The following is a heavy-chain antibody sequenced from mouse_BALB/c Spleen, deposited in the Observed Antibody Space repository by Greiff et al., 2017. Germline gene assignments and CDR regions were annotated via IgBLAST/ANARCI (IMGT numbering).Heavy chain of an antibody. V-gene: IGHV5-12-2*01. D-gene: IGHD2-1*01. J-gene: IGHJ4*01. CDR1: GFTFSSYT. CDR2: ISNGGGST. CDR3: ARTLWYPYAMDY. Sequence: VQLKESGGGLVQPGGSLKLSCAASGFTFSSYTMSWVRQTPEKRLEWVAYISNGGGSTYYPDTVKGRFTISRANAKNTLYLQMSSLKSEDTAMYYCARTLWYPYAMDYWGQGTSVTVSS.